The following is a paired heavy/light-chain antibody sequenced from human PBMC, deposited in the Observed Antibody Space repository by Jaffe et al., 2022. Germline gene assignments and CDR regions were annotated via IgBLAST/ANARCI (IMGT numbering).Heavy chain of an antibody. V-gene: IGHV1-46*01. J-gene: IGHJ4*02. D-gene: IGHD2-21*01. CDR3: VREAASIPRVEYFEY. Sequence: QVLLVQSGAEVKMPGASVKVSCKASGYTFSNYYIHCVRQAPGQGLEWMGIINTSSGNTAYAQNFQGRVTMTRDTSTSTVYMELSSLRSEDTAVYYCVREAASIPRVEYFEYWGQGTLVTVSS. CDR2: INTSSGNT. CDR1: GYTFSNYY.
Light chain of an antibody. V-gene: IGLV2-11*01. J-gene: IGLJ2*01. CDR1: SSDVGGYNY. CDR2: DVS. CDR3: CSYAGNHKVI. Sequence: QSALTQPRSVSGSPGQSVTISCTGTSSDVGGYNYVSWYQQHPGKVPKLMIYDVSKRPSGVPDRFSGSKSGNTASLTISGLQAEDEADYFCCSYAGNHKVIFGGGTKLTVL.